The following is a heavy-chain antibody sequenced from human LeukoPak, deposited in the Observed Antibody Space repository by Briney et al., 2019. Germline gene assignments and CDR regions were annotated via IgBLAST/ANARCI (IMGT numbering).Heavy chain of an antibody. V-gene: IGHV1-2*02. Sequence: ASVKVSCKASGYTFTGCYMHWVRQAPGQGLEWMGRINPNSGGTNYAQKFQGRVTMTRDTSISTAYMELSRLRSDDTAVYYCARDTVTSTYYFDYWGQGTLVTVSS. CDR1: GYTFTGCY. CDR2: INPNSGGT. CDR3: ARDTVTSTYYFDY. D-gene: IGHD4-17*01. J-gene: IGHJ4*02.